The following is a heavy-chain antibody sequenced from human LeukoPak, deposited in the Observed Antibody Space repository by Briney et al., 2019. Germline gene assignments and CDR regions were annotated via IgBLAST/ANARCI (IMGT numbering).Heavy chain of an antibody. Sequence: PSETLSLTCTVSGGSISSYYWSWIRQPPGKGLERIGYIYYSGSTNYNPSLKSRVTISVDTSKNQFSLKLSSVTAADTAVYYCARDMRCSGGSCYDAFDIWGQGTMVTVSS. D-gene: IGHD2-15*01. J-gene: IGHJ3*02. CDR2: IYYSGST. CDR3: ARDMRCSGGSCYDAFDI. CDR1: GGSISSYY. V-gene: IGHV4-59*01.